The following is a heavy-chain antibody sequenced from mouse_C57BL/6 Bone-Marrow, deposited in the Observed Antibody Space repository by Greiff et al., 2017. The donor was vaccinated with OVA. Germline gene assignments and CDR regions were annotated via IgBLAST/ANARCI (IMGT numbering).Heavy chain of an antibody. CDR2: IDPENGDT. J-gene: IGHJ3*01. V-gene: IGHV14-4*01. CDR1: GFNIKDDY. D-gene: IGHD4-1*01. Sequence: EVQLVESGAELVRPGASVKLSCTASGFNIKDDYMHWVKQRPEQGLEWIGWIDPENGDTEYASKFKGKATLTADKSSSTAYMQLSSLTSEDSAVYFCARRGTGTWFAYWGQGTLVTVS. CDR3: ARRGTGTWFAY.